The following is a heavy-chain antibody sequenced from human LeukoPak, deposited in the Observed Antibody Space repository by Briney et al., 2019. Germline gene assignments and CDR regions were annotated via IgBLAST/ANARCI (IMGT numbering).Heavy chain of an antibody. V-gene: IGHV3-74*01. J-gene: IGHJ4*02. CDR2: INNDGSAT. CDR1: GFTFRSSW. Sequence: GGSLRLSCAASGFTFRSSWMHWVRQGPGKGLVWVSRINNDGSATTYADSVKGRFTISRDTAKNKVFLQMNSLRAEYTAVYYCARDVGYSAYDWGQGTLVTVSS. D-gene: IGHD5-12*01. CDR3: ARDVGYSAYD.